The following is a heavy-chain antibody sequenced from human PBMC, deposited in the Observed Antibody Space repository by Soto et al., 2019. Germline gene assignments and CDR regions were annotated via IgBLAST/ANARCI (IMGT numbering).Heavy chain of an antibody. CDR3: AKKAGYSGYDPFDY. CDR1: AFTPNRCA. V-gene: IGHV3-23*01. D-gene: IGHD5-12*01. Sequence: TGRTMRRPCSLAAFTPNRCAMRWVPQPPGKGLEWVSAISTSGGSTFYAESVKGRFTISSDNFKNTLYLQMNSLRAEDTAVYYCAKKAGYSGYDPFDYWGQGTLVTVCS. J-gene: IGHJ4*02. CDR2: ISTSGGST.